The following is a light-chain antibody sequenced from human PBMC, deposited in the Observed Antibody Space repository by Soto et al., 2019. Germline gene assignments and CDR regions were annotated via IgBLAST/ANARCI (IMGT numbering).Light chain of an antibody. Sequence: EMVMTHSPAILSVSPGSSATLSCSASQSVNSNYLAWYQQHPGQPPRLLIYGISTRATGIPARFSGSGSGTEFSLTISSLQSEDFAVYYCQQYSKWPITFGQGTRLEIK. CDR1: QSVNSN. J-gene: IGKJ5*01. CDR3: QQYSKWPIT. CDR2: GIS. V-gene: IGKV3-15*01.